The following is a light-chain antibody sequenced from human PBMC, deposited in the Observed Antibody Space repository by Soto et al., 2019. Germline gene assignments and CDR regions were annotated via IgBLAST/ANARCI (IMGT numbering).Light chain of an antibody. CDR1: QSISSW. Sequence: GDRVTITCRASQSISSWLAWYQQRPGKPPKLLIYDASSLESGVPSRFSGSGSGTDFTLTISSLQPEDFATYYCQQSYSTPWTFGQGTKVDIK. CDR3: QQSYSTPWT. V-gene: IGKV1-39*01. CDR2: DAS. J-gene: IGKJ1*01.